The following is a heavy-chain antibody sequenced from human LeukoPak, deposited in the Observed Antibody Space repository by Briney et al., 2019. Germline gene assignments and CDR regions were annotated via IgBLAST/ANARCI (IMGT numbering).Heavy chain of an antibody. V-gene: IGHV4-34*01. CDR2: INHSGST. CDR3: ARQVWLDIDP. Sequence: SETLSLTCAVYGGSFSGYYWSWIRQPPGKGLEWIGEINHSGSTNYNPSLKSRVTISVDTSKNQFSLKLSSVTAADTAVYYCARQVWLDIDPWGQGTLVTVSS. D-gene: IGHD6-19*01. J-gene: IGHJ5*02. CDR1: GGSFSGYY.